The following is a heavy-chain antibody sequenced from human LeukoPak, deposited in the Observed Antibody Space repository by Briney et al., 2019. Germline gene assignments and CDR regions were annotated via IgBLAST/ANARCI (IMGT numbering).Heavy chain of an antibody. D-gene: IGHD5-18*01. J-gene: IGHJ5*01. V-gene: IGHV3-30-3*01. CDR2: ISYDGSNK. Sequence: PGGSLRLSCAASGFTFSSYAMHWVRQAPGKGLEWVAVISYDGSNKHYADSVKGRFTISRDNAKNSLDLQMSSLRAEDTALYYCVKDKHRDGYTYGVYDSWGQGTLITVSS. CDR3: VKDKHRDGYTYGVYDS. CDR1: GFTFSSYA.